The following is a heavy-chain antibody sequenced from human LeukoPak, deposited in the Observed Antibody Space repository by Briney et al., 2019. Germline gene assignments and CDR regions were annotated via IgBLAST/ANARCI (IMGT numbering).Heavy chain of an antibody. Sequence: PGGSLRLSCAASGFTFSSYSMNWVRQAPGKGLEWVSYISSSSSTIYYADSVKGRFTISRDQANNTLYLQMNTLRDEDTAVYYCARGPRYSFYWGQGTLVTVSS. D-gene: IGHD6-13*01. CDR2: ISSSSSTI. CDR1: GFTFSSYS. V-gene: IGHV3-48*02. CDR3: ARGPRYSFY. J-gene: IGHJ4*02.